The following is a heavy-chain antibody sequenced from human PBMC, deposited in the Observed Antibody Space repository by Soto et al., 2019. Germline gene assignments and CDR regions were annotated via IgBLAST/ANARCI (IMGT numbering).Heavy chain of an antibody. V-gene: IGHV1-3*01. CDR2: INAGNGNT. Sequence: ASVKVSCKASGYTFTSYAMHWVRQAPGQRLEWMGWINAGNGNTKYSQKFQGRVTITRDTSASTAYMELSSLRSEDTAVYYCARGITLPTPLDYWGQGSLVTVSS. CDR1: GYTFTSYA. D-gene: IGHD1-20*01. CDR3: ARGITLPTPLDY. J-gene: IGHJ4*02.